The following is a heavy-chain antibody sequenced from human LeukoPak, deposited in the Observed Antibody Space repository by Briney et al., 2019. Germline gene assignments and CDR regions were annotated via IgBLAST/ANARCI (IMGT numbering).Heavy chain of an antibody. J-gene: IGHJ4*02. CDR2: ISGDGDST. Sequence: GGSLRLSCAASGFTFSSHGMSWVRQAPGKGLEWVSGISGDGDSTYYADSVKGRFTISRDNSKNTLYLQLNSLRAEDTAVYYCARDRNYIVSYYVDSWGQGTLVTVSS. CDR3: ARDRNYIVSYYVDS. D-gene: IGHD5-24*01. CDR1: GFTFSSHG. V-gene: IGHV3-23*01.